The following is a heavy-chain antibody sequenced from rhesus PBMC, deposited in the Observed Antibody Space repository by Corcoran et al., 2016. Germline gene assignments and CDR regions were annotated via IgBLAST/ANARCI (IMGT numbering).Heavy chain of an antibody. CDR3: ARTPGNRFDV. CDR2: ISGSSGST. CDR1: CSSLSIGYS. D-gene: IGHD2-39*01. Sequence: QVQLQESGPGLVKPSEPLSLTCAVPCSSLSIGYSWGWIPHPPGKGLEYIGYISGSSGSTYYNPSLKSRVTISKDTSKNQFSRKLSSVTAADTAVYYCARTPGNRFDVWGPGVLVTVSS. V-gene: IGHV4-99*01. J-gene: IGHJ5-1*01.